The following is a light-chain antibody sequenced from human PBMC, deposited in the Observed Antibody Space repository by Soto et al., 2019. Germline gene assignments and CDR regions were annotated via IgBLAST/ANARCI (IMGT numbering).Light chain of an antibody. CDR2: AAS. CDR1: QGISTN. Sequence: DIHMTQFPSSVSASVGDRVTITCRASQGISTNLAWYQQKPGKAPKLLIYAASSLQSGVPPRFSGSGSGTDFTLTISSLQPEDFAIYYCLQANRVPLSFGQGTKVDI. V-gene: IGKV1-12*01. CDR3: LQANRVPLS. J-gene: IGKJ1*01.